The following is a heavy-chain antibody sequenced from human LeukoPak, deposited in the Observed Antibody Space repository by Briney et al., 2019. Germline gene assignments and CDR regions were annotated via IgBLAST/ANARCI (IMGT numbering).Heavy chain of an antibody. CDR3: TSTLGY. V-gene: IGHV3-73*01. CDR1: GFTFSGSA. D-gene: IGHD3-22*01. CDR2: IDKKDKGYATAT. Sequence: GGSLKLSCAASGFTFSGSAIHWVRQSSGKGLEWVGHIDKKDKGYATATAYAASVKGRFTISRDDSINTAYLQMKSLKTEDTAVYYCTSTLGYWGQGTLVTVSS. J-gene: IGHJ4*02.